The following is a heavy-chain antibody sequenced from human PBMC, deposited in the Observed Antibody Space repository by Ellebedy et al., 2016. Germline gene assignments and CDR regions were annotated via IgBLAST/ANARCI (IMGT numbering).Heavy chain of an antibody. V-gene: IGHV3-23*01. J-gene: IGHJ4*02. CDR3: AKLTPN. Sequence: GGSLRLSXAASGFTFSDYYMSWIRQAPGKGLEWVSSISASGGSTYYADSVKGRFTISRDNSKNPLYLQMNSLRADDTAVYYCAKLTPNWGQGTLVTVSS. CDR1: GFTFSDYY. CDR2: ISASGGST.